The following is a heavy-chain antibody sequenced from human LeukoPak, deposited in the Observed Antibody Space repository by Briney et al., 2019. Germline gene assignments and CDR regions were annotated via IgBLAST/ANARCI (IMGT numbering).Heavy chain of an antibody. Sequence: GESLKISCKGLGYSFSSYWNAWVRQRPGKGLGWMGIIYPGGSETRYDPSFQGQVTISADRSTSTAYLQWSSLRASDNAMYYCARASRDGYNQNFDHWGQGTLVTVSS. CDR3: ARASRDGYNQNFDH. CDR1: GYSFSSYW. V-gene: IGHV5-51*01. D-gene: IGHD5-24*01. CDR2: IYPGGSET. J-gene: IGHJ4*02.